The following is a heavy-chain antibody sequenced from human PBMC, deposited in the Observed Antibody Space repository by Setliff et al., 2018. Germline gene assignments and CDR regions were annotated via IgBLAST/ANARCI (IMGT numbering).Heavy chain of an antibody. J-gene: IGHJ3*01. CDR2: ISWNSGSI. D-gene: IGHD2-15*01. CDR3: ARDRWKVVVNRGDDAFDL. CDR1: GFTFDDYA. V-gene: IGHV3-9*01. Sequence: PGGSLRLSCAASGFTFDDYAMHWVRQAPGKGLEWVSGISWNSGSIGYADSVEGRFTISRDNAKNSLYLQMNSLRAEDTAVYYCARDRWKVVVNRGDDAFDLWGQGTMVTVSS.